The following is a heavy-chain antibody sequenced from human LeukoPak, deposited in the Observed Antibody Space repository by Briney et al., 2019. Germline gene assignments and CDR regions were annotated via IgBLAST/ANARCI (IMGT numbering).Heavy chain of an antibody. CDR2: IKEDGSIK. CDR1: EFTFSNNW. J-gene: IGHJ3*02. V-gene: IGHV3-7*01. D-gene: IGHD5/OR15-5a*01. CDR3: ASFGILVSWGTFDI. Sequence: PGGSLRLSCAASEFTFSNNWMSWVRQAPGKGPEWVASIKEDGSIKYYVDSVKGQFTISRDNAKNSLYLQMSSLRAEDTAVYYCASFGILVSWGTFDIWGQGTMVTVSS.